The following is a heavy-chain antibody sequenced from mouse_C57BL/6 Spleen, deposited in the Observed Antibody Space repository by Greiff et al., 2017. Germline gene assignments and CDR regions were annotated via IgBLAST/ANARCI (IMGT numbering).Heavy chain of an antibody. CDR1: GYSITSGYY. D-gene: IGHD2-4*01. Sequence: EVKLQESGPGLVKPSQSLSLTCSVTGYSITSGYYWNWIRQFPGNKLEWMGYISYDGSNNYNPSLKNRISITRDTSKNQFFLKLNSVTTEDTATYYCASGYDYDRAWFAYWGQGTLVTVSA. V-gene: IGHV3-6*01. CDR3: ASGYDYDRAWFAY. CDR2: ISYDGSN. J-gene: IGHJ3*01.